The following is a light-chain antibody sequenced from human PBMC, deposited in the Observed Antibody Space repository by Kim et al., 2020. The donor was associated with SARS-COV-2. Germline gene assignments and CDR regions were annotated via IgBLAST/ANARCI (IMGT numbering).Light chain of an antibody. V-gene: IGKV4-1*01. J-gene: IGKJ2*03. CDR2: CAS. CDR1: QSVLYSSNNKNY. Sequence: TTINCKSSQSVLYSSNNKNYLGWYPQKPGQPPKLLIYCASTRESGVPDRFSGSGSGTDFSLTISRLQAEDVAVYYCQQYYSTMYSFGQGTKLEI. CDR3: QQYYSTMYS.